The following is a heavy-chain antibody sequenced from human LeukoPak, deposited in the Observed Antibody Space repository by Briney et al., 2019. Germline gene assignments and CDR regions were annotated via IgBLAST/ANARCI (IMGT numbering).Heavy chain of an antibody. CDR1: GFTFDDYA. Sequence: GGSLRLSCAASGFTFDDYAMRWVRHAAGKGLEWVSLISGDGGSTYYADSVKGRFTISRENSKNYLYLQMNSLRTEHTALYYCAKDISGIVVAATPLFGYWGQGTLVTVSS. CDR3: AKDISGIVVAATPLFGY. D-gene: IGHD6-19*01. V-gene: IGHV3-43*02. J-gene: IGHJ4*02. CDR2: ISGDGGST.